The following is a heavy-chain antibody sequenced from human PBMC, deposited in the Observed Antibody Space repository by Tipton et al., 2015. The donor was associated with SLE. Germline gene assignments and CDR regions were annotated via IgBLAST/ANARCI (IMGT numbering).Heavy chain of an antibody. CDR1: GGSISSSSYY. CDR3: AREWVTMVQGVQGGMDV. J-gene: IGHJ6*02. V-gene: IGHV4-31*03. CDR2: IYYSGST. Sequence: TLSLTCTVSGGSISSSSYYWGWIRQHPGKGLEWIGYIYYSGSTYYNPSLKSRVTISVDTSKNQFSLKLSSVTAADTAVYYCAREWVTMVQGVQGGMDVWGQRTTVTGSS. D-gene: IGHD3-10*01.